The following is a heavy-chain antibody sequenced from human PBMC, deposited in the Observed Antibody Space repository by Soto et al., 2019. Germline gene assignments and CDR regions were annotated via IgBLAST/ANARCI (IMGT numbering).Heavy chain of an antibody. Sequence: QLQLQESGPGLVKPSETLSLTCTVSGGSISSSSYYWGWIRQPPGKGLEWIGSIYYSGSTYYNPSLKSRVTISVDTSKNQFSLKLSSVTAADTAVYYCAREGRAAGYYYYGMDVRGQGTTVTVSS. CDR2: IYYSGST. J-gene: IGHJ6*02. CDR3: AREGRAAGYYYYGMDV. V-gene: IGHV4-39*02. D-gene: IGHD6-13*01. CDR1: GGSISSSSYY.